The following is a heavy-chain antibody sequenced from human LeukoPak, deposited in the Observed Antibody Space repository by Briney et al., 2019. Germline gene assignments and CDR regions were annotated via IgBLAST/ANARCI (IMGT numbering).Heavy chain of an antibody. J-gene: IGHJ4*02. V-gene: IGHV3-21*01. CDR1: GFTFSSYS. Sequence: GGSLRLSCAASGFTFSSYSMNWVRQAPGKGLEWVSSISSSSSYIYYADSVKGRFTISRDNAKNSLYLQMNSLRAEDTAGYYCARLGIEIFDYWDQGTLVTVSS. CDR2: ISSSSSYI. CDR3: ARLGIEIFDY. D-gene: IGHD6-13*01.